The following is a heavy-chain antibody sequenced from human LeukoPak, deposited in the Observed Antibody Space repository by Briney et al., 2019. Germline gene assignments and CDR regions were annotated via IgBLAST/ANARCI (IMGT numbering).Heavy chain of an antibody. CDR3: AGNSEIAVAGTWGFDY. D-gene: IGHD6-19*01. CDR1: GGTFSSYA. V-gene: IGHV1-69*05. Sequence: ASVKVSCKASGGTFSSYAISWVRQAPGQGLEWMGGIIPNFGTANYAQKFQGRVTITTDESTSTAYMELSSLRSEDTAVYYCAGNSEIAVAGTWGFDYWGQGTLVTVSS. CDR2: IIPNFGTA. J-gene: IGHJ4*02.